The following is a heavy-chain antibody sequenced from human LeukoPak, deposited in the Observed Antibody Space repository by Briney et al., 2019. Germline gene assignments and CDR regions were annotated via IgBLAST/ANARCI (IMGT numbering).Heavy chain of an antibody. J-gene: IGHJ4*02. Sequence: PGGSLRLSCAASGFTFSSYWMSWVRQAPGKGLEWVAVISYDGSNKYYADSVKGRFTISRDNSKNTLYLQMNSLRAEDTAVYYCARNIGYYDSITIDYWGQGTLVTVSS. CDR3: ARNIGYYDSITIDY. CDR2: ISYDGSNK. V-gene: IGHV3-30*03. CDR1: GFTFSSYW. D-gene: IGHD3-22*01.